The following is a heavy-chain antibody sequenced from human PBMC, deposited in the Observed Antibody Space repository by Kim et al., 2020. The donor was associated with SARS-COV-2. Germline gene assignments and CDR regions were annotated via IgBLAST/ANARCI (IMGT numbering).Heavy chain of an antibody. V-gene: IGHV4-34*01. CDR1: GGSFSGYY. J-gene: IGHJ6*03. Sequence: SETLSLTCAVYGGSFSGYYWSWIRQPPGKGLEWIGEINHSGSTNYNPSLKSRVTISVDTSKNQFSLKLSSVTAADTAVYYCARGSRYSPSYMDVWGKGTTVTVSS. CDR2: INHSGST. D-gene: IGHD6-13*01. CDR3: ARGSRYSPSYMDV.